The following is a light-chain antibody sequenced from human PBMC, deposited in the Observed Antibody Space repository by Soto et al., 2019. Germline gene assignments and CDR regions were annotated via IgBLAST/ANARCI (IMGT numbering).Light chain of an antibody. CDR3: QAWDSSTGVV. CDR2: QDS. CDR1: KLGDKY. J-gene: IGLJ2*01. V-gene: IGLV3-1*01. Sequence: SYELTQPPSVSVSPGQTASITCSGVKLGDKYACWYQQKPGQSPVLVIYQDSKRPSGIPERFSGSNSGNTATLTISGTQAMDEADYYCQAWDSSTGVVFGEGTKLTVL.